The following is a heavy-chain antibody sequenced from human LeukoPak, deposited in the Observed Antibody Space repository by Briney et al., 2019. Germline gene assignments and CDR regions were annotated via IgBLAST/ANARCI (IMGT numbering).Heavy chain of an antibody. CDR2: IHISGST. CDR3: ARADRSGYFGNVVAFDI. CDR1: GGPINSGSYS. Sequence: SETLSLTCTVSGGPINSGSYSWTWIRQPAGKGLEWIGRIHISGSTHYTPSLKSRVTISVDTSKNQFSLKLSSVTAADTAVYYCARADRSGYFGNVVAFDIWGQGTMVTVSS. J-gene: IGHJ3*02. D-gene: IGHD3-22*01. V-gene: IGHV4-61*02.